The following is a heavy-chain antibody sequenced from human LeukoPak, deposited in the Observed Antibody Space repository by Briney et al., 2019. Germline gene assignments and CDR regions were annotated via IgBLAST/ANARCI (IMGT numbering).Heavy chain of an antibody. CDR1: GYTFTSYY. V-gene: IGHV1-69*13. CDR3: ANAMSGYCSGGSCDPLDY. CDR2: IIPIFGTA. D-gene: IGHD2-15*01. J-gene: IGHJ4*02. Sequence: SVKVSCKASGYTFTSYYMHWVRQAPGQGLEWMGGIIPIFGTANYAQKFQGRVTITADESTSTAYMELSSLRSEDTAVYYCANAMSGYCSGGSCDPLDYWGQGTLVTVSS.